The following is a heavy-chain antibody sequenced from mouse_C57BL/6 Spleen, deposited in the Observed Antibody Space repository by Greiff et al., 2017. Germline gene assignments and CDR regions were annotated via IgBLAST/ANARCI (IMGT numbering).Heavy chain of an antibody. CDR2: INPNNGGT. CDR1: GYTFTDYN. D-gene: IGHD1-1*01. J-gene: IGHJ2*01. CDR3: ARGDYYGSSYPY. V-gene: IGHV1-22*01. Sequence: EVQLQQSGPDLVKPGASVKMSCKASGYTFTDYNMHWVKQSHGKSLEWIGYINPNNGGTSYNQKFKGKATLTVNKSSSTAYMELRSLTSEDSAVYYCARGDYYGSSYPYWGQGTTLTVSS.